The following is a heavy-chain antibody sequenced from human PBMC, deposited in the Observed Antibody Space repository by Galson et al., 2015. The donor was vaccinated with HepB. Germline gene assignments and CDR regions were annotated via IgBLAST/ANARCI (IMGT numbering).Heavy chain of an antibody. CDR1: GDSVSSNSAA. J-gene: IGHJ4*02. Sequence: CAISGDSVSSNSAAWNWIRQSPSRGLEWLGRTFYKSKWYNDYAVSVKSRISISPDTSKSQFSVQLSSVTPEDTAIYYCARSPHRSDSAFHDHWGQGTLVTVSS. CDR2: TFYKSKWYN. D-gene: IGHD1-26*01. V-gene: IGHV6-1*01. CDR3: ARSPHRSDSAFHDH.